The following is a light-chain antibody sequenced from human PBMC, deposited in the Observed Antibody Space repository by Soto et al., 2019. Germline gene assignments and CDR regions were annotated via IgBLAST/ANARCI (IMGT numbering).Light chain of an antibody. V-gene: IGLV2-14*01. J-gene: IGLJ1*01. Sequence: QSALTQPASVSGSPGQSITNSCTGTSSDVGSYIYVSWYQHHPGKAPKLMIYDVSNRPSGVSNRFSGSKSGNTASLTISGLQAEDEAEYYCVSYTTFSSYVFGTGTKVTV. CDR1: SSDVGSYIY. CDR2: DVS. CDR3: VSYTTFSSYV.